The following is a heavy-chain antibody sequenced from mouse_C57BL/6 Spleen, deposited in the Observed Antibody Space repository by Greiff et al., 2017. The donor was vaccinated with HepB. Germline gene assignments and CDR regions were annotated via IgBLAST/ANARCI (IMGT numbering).Heavy chain of an antibody. V-gene: IGHV1-78*01. CDR2: IYPRDGST. CDR1: GYTFTDHT. Sequence: VQLQQSDAELVKPGASVKISCKVSGYTFTDHTIHWMKQRPEQGLEWIGYIYPRDGSTKYNGKFKGKATLTADKSSSTAYMQLNSLTSEDSAVYFCARGGDYDAYAMDYWGQGTSVTVSS. J-gene: IGHJ4*01. CDR3: ARGGDYDAYAMDY. D-gene: IGHD2-4*01.